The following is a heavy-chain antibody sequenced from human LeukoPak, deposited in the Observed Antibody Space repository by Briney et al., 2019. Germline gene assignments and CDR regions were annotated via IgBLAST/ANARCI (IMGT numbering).Heavy chain of an antibody. V-gene: IGHV1-58*01. CDR1: GFTFTSSA. CDR2: IVVGSGNT. D-gene: IGHD6-19*01. Sequence: SVKVSCKASGFTFTSSAVQWVRQARGQRLEWTGWIVVGSGNTNYAQKFQERVTITRDMSTSTAYMELSSLRSEDTAVYYCAAFPGIAVAVGYFDYWGQGTLVTVSS. J-gene: IGHJ4*02. CDR3: AAFPGIAVAVGYFDY.